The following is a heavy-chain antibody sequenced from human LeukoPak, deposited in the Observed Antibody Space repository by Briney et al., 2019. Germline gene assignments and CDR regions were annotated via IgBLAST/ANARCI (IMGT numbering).Heavy chain of an antibody. CDR2: INHSGST. D-gene: IGHD6-13*01. V-gene: IGHV4-34*01. J-gene: IGHJ4*02. CDR3: ARGSAALLNYYFDY. CDR1: GGSFSGYY. Sequence: SETLSLTCAVYGGSFSGYYWSWIRQPPGKGLEWIGEINHSGSTNYNPSLKSRVTISVDTSKNQFSLKLSSVTAADTAVYYCARGSAALLNYYFDYWGQGTLVTVSP.